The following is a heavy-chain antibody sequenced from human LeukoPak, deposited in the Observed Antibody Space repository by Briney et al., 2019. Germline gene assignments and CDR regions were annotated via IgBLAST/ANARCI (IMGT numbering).Heavy chain of an antibody. CDR2: INPNDGST. Sequence: ASVKVSCKASGYTFTNYWIQWVRQAPGQGLEWVALINPNDGSTTYAHKFQGRVTMTRDTSTSTVYMDLSSLTSEDAAVYYCARAPRNSSTMLDYWGQGTLVTVSS. CDR3: ARAPRNSSTMLDY. CDR1: GYTFTNYW. J-gene: IGHJ4*02. V-gene: IGHV1-46*01. D-gene: IGHD6-13*01.